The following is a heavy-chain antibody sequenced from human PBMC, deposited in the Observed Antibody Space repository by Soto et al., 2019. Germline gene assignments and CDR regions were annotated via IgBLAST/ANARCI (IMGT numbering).Heavy chain of an antibody. CDR3: AGGVGAADFDY. J-gene: IGHJ4*02. CDR2: IYYSGST. Sequence: QVQLQESGPGLVKPSQSLSLTCTVSGGSISSGGYYWSWIRQHPGKGLEWIGYIYYSGSTYYNPSLKSRVTISVATSKNQFALKVSSVSAADTAVCCCAGGVGAADFDYWGQGTLVTVSS. CDR1: GGSISSGGYY. V-gene: IGHV4-31*03. D-gene: IGHD2-15*01.